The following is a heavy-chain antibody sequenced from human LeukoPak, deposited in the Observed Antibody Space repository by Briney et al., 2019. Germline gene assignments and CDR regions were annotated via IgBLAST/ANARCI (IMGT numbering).Heavy chain of an antibody. CDR2: AYHSGIT. V-gene: IGHV4-59*01. D-gene: IGHD1-1*01. CDR1: GDSISSYD. J-gene: IGHJ5*02. CDR3: ARHGGTFDP. Sequence: SETLSLTCTVSGDSISSYDRSWIRQPPGKGLEWIGYAYHSGITNYNPSLKSRVTISVDTSESQFSLRLSSVTAADTAIYYCARHGGTFDPWGQGILVTVSS.